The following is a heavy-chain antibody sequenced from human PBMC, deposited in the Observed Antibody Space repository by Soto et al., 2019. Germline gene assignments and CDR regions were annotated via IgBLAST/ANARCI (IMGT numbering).Heavy chain of an antibody. D-gene: IGHD5-12*01. CDR3: ARDSPIGSTFSGYDAIDH. J-gene: IGHJ4*02. CDR2: ISYSGST. V-gene: IGHV4-34*01. Sequence: SETLSLTCAVYGGSISGYYWTWISKSPGKGLEWIGQISYSGSTNYNPSLKSRVFISIGMSNNQFFLELTSVTAADTAVYYCARDSPIGSTFSGYDAIDHWGQGTLVTVSS. CDR1: GGSISGYY.